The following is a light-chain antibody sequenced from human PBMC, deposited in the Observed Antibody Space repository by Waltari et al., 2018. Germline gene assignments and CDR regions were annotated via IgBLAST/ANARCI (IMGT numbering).Light chain of an antibody. CDR1: QSVDNDY. CDR2: VAS. J-gene: IGKJ4*01. Sequence: EIVLTQSPGTLSLSPGERATLFCRARQSVDNDYVAWYQQKPGQAPRLLMFVASSRSTGIPARFSGSESGTDFTLTISRLVPEDFAVYYCQQYSSPPLTFGGGTRVEI. CDR3: QQYSSPPLT. V-gene: IGKV3-20*01.